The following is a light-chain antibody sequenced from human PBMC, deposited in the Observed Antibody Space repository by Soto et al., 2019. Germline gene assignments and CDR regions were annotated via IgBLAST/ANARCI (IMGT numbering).Light chain of an antibody. CDR1: QSVNIY. CDR2: DAS. V-gene: IGKV3-11*01. Sequence: EIVLTQSPATLSLSPGERATLSCRASQSVNIYLAWYQQKPGQAPRLLIYDASNRATGIPARFSGSGSGTDFTLTISSLEPEDIADYYCQQRSNWRVTFGGGTKV. J-gene: IGKJ4*01. CDR3: QQRSNWRVT.